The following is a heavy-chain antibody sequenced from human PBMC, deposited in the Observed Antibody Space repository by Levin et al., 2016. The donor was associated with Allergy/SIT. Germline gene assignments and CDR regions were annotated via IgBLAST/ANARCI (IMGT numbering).Heavy chain of an antibody. V-gene: IGHV4-59*13. CDR2: IYYSGST. CDR1: GGSISSYY. Sequence: SETLSLTCTVSGGSISSYYWSWIRQPPGKGLEWIGYIYYSGSTNYNPSLKSRVTISVDTSKNQFSLKLSSVTAADTAVYYCARGGYDYGDYKRTPYYYYGMDVWGQGTTVTVSS. J-gene: IGHJ6*02. CDR3: ARGGYDYGDYKRTPYYYYGMDV. D-gene: IGHD4-17*01.